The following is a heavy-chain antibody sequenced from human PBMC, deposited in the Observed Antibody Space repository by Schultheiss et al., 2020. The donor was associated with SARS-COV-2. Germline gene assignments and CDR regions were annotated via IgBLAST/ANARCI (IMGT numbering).Heavy chain of an antibody. D-gene: IGHD6-13*01. CDR3: ARYSSSWYQGVVDY. CDR2: IYHSGST. J-gene: IGHJ4*02. Sequence: SETLSLTCNVSGGSVSSGSYYWSWIRQPPGKGLEWIGYIYHSGSTYYNPSLKSRFTISVDTSKNQFSLKLSSVTAADTAVYYCARYSSSWYQGVVDYWGQGTLVTVSS. CDR1: GGSVSSGSYY. V-gene: IGHV4-30-2*01.